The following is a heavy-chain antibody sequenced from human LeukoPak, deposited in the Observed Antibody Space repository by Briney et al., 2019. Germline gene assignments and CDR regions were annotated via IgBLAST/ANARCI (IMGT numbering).Heavy chain of an antibody. CDR2: IRYDGSNK. CDR1: GFIFSTYG. D-gene: IGHD3-3*01. CDR3: AKDSTPYYDFWSGYYNRGDYFDY. Sequence: GGSLRLSCAASGFIFSTYGMYWVRQAPGKGLEWVAFIRYDGSNKYYADSVKGRFTISRDNSKNTLYLQMNSLKDEDTAVYYCAKDSTPYYDFWSGYYNRGDYFDYWGQGTLVTVSS. V-gene: IGHV3-30*02. J-gene: IGHJ4*02.